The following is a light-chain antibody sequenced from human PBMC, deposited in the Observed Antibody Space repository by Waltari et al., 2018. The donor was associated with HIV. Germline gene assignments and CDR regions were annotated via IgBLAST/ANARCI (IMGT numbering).Light chain of an antibody. V-gene: IGKV3-15*01. Sequence: EIVMTQSPATLSFSPGERVALSCRASQGISTSLAWYQQKPGQAPRLLIYDASTRATVIPARFSGSGSGTEFTLTISSLQSEDFAIYYCQQYINWPPYTFGQGTKLEI. CDR3: QQYINWPPYT. CDR1: QGISTS. J-gene: IGKJ2*01. CDR2: DAS.